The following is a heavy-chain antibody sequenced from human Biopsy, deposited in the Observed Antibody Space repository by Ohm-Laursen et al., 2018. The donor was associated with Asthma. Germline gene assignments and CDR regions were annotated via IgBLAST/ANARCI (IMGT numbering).Heavy chain of an antibody. D-gene: IGHD6-13*01. J-gene: IGHJ6*02. Sequence: SDTLSLTCSLSSGSGGYMRSGNYYWGWICQPPGKGLEWIGSIYYSGTTYYNPSLESRVTVSADTSKNQFSLKLTSVTAADTAVYYCVRGSSSWHHGPFHYYYGLDVWGQGTTATVSS. V-gene: IGHV4-39*01. CDR3: VRGSSSWHHGPFHYYYGLDV. CDR2: IYYSGTT. CDR1: SGSGGYMRSGNYY.